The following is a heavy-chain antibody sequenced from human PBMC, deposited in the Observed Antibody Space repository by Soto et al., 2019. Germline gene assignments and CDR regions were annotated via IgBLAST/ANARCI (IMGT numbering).Heavy chain of an antibody. CDR3: SKGGYDLIYYFGMDV. CDR2: ISSDGDTI. V-gene: IGHV3-9*01. D-gene: IGHD5-12*01. Sequence: EVQLIESGGGWVQPGTSLRVSCVASGFTFHEYAIHWVRQAPGKGLEWVSGISSDGDTIAYADSVQGRFTVFRDNAKNSLYLQMNSLRAEHTALYYCSKGGYDLIYYFGMDVWGQGTTVTVSS. CDR1: GFTFHEYA. J-gene: IGHJ6*02.